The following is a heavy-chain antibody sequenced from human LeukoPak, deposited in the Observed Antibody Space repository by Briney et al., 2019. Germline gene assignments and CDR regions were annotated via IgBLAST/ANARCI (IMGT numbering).Heavy chain of an antibody. Sequence: GGSLRLSCAASGFTFSSYWMSWVRQAPGKGLEWVANIKQDGSEKYYVDSVKGRFTISRDNAKNSLYLQMNSLRAEDTAVYYCARALSYDSSGYVYYYYMDVWGKGATVTISS. D-gene: IGHD3-22*01. CDR2: IKQDGSEK. V-gene: IGHV3-7*01. J-gene: IGHJ6*03. CDR3: ARALSYDSSGYVYYYYMDV. CDR1: GFTFSSYW.